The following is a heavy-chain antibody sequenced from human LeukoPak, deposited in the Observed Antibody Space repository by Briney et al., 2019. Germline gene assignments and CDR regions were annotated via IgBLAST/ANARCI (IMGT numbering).Heavy chain of an antibody. Sequence: SVKVSCKASGGTFSSYAISWVRQAPGQGLEWMGRIIPILGIANYAQKFQGRVTITADKSTSTAYMELSSLRSEDTAVYYCAREVGLSGSSFDYWGQGTLVTVSS. CDR3: AREVGLSGSSFDY. CDR2: IIPILGIA. D-gene: IGHD3-3*01. J-gene: IGHJ4*02. CDR1: GGTFSSYA. V-gene: IGHV1-69*04.